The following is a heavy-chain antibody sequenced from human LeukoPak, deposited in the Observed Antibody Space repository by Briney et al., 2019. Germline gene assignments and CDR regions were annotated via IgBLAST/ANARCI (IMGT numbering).Heavy chain of an antibody. CDR2: ISSSSIYI. Sequence: GGSLRLSCVASGFTFSGYSMNWVRQAPGKGLQWVASISSSSIYIYYADSVKGRFTISRDNAKNSLYLQMNSLRAEDTAIYYCTRVGYIDEGIDYWGQGTLVTVSS. V-gene: IGHV3-21*06. D-gene: IGHD5-24*01. J-gene: IGHJ4*02. CDR3: TRVGYIDEGIDY. CDR1: GFTFSGYS.